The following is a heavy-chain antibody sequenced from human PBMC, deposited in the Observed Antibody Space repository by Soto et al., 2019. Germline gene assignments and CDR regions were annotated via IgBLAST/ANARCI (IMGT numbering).Heavy chain of an antibody. CDR1: GFTFSSYA. CDR3: ARRGSGSDYDY. D-gene: IGHD1-26*01. CDR2: ISGSGGST. V-gene: IGHV3-23*01. J-gene: IGHJ4*02. Sequence: EVQLLESGGGLVQPGGSLRLSCAASGFTFSSYAMRWVRQAPGKGLEWVSAISGSGGSTYYADSVKGRFTISRDKSKNPLYLQMNSLRAEDTAVYYCARRGSGSDYDYWGQGTLVTVSS.